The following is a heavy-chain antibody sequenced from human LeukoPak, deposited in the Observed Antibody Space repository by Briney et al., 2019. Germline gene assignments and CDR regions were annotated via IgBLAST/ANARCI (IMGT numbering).Heavy chain of an antibody. D-gene: IGHD2-2*01. CDR2: INSDGSST. CDR1: GFTFSSYW. CDR3: ARDNIPAATRNWFDP. J-gene: IGHJ5*02. Sequence: PGGSLRPSCAASGFTFSSYWMHWVRQAPGKGLVWVSRINSDGSSTSYADSVKGRFTISRDNAKNTLYLQMNSLRAEDTAVYYCARDNIPAATRNWFDPWGQGTLVTVSS. V-gene: IGHV3-74*01.